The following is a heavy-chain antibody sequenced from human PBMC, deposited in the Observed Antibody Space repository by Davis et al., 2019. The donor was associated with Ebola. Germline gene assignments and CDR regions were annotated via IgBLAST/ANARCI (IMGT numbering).Heavy chain of an antibody. V-gene: IGHV3-53*01. D-gene: IGHD4-17*01. J-gene: IGHJ2*01. CDR3: ARHASGDFWYFGL. CDR2: IYRDGRI. CDR1: GLSVSDNY. Sequence: GESLKISCAASGLSVSDNYMSWVRQAPGKGPEWVAVIYRDGRIHYANSVKGRFTISRDNSKNTLSLQMNTLRAEDTAVYHCARHASGDFWYFGLWGRGTRVTVSS.